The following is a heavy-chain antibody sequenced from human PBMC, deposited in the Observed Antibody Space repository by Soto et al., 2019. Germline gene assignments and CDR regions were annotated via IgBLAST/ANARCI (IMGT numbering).Heavy chain of an antibody. J-gene: IGHJ6*02. CDR2: ISSSGSTI. CDR3: ARLGTADYYYYYGMDV. V-gene: IGHV3-48*03. D-gene: IGHD3-16*01. CDR1: GFTFSSYE. Sequence: EVQLVESGGGLVQPGGSLRLSCAASGFTFSSYEMNWVRQAPGKGLEWVSYISSSGSTIYYADSVKGRFTISRDNAKNSLYLQMNSLRAEDTAVYYCARLGTADYYYYYGMDVWGQGTTVIVSS.